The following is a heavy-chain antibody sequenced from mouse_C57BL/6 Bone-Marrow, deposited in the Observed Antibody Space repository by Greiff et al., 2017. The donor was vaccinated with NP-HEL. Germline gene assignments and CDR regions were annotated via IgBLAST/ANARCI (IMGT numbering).Heavy chain of an antibody. J-gene: IGHJ3*01. Sequence: VKLMESGAELVRPGASVKLSCKASGYTFTDYYIHWVKQRPGQGLEWIARIYPGSGNTYYNEKFKGKATLTAEKSSSTAYMQLSSLTSEDSAVYFCARGAGAWFAYWGQGTLVTVSA. CDR3: ARGAGAWFAY. D-gene: IGHD3-3*01. CDR2: IYPGSGNT. V-gene: IGHV1-76*01. CDR1: GYTFTDYY.